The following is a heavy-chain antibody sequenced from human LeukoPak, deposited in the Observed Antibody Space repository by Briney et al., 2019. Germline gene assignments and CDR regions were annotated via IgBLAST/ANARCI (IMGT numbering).Heavy chain of an antibody. CDR3: ALYCSSTSCLDY. J-gene: IGHJ4*02. CDR1: GYTFTRYG. Sequence: ASVKVSCKASGYTFTRYGISWVRQAPGQGLEWMGWTSAYSGDTNYAQKVQGRVTMTTDTSTSTAYMELRSLRSEDTAVYYCALYCSSTSCLDYWGQGTLVTVSS. CDR2: TSAYSGDT. V-gene: IGHV1-18*01. D-gene: IGHD2-2*01.